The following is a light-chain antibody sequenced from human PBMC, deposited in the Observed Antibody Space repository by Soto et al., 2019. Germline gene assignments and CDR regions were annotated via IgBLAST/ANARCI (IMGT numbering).Light chain of an antibody. V-gene: IGKV3-11*01. CDR3: QQRNDWRRGT. J-gene: IGKJ5*01. CDR1: QSVSRY. CDR2: DAS. Sequence: EIVLTQFPATLSLSPGERATLSCRASQSVSRYLAWYQQKPGQAPRLLIYDASNRATGVPARFSGSGSATDFTLTISSLEHEDFAVYYCQQRNDWRRGTFGQGTRLEIK.